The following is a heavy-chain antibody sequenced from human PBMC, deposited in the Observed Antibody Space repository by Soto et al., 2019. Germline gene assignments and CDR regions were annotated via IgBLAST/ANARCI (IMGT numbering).Heavy chain of an antibody. V-gene: IGHV4-34*01. CDR3: ERDLLWFAELPADYYYGMDV. Sequence: PSETLSLTCAVHGGSFSGYYWSWIRQPPGKGLEWIGEINHSGSTNYNPSLKSRVTISVDTSKNQFSLKLSSVTAAATAVYYCERDLLWFAELPADYYYGMDVWGQGTTVTVSS. D-gene: IGHD3-10*01. CDR1: GGSFSGYY. CDR2: INHSGST. J-gene: IGHJ6*02.